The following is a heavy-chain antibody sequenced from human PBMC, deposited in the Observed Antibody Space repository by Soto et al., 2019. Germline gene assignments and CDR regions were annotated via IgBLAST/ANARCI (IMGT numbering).Heavy chain of an antibody. J-gene: IGHJ4*02. Sequence: QVQLVQSGAEVRKPGSSVKVSCKASGVTFSSYTITWVRQAPGQGLEWMGGIIPMFGTANYAQNFQGRVTITADESTSTAYMDLSSLRSEDTAVYYCARGPPTVTISSYFHYWGQGTLVTVSS. CDR1: GVTFSSYT. V-gene: IGHV1-69*12. CDR3: ARGPPTVTISSYFHY. D-gene: IGHD4-17*01. CDR2: IIPMFGTA.